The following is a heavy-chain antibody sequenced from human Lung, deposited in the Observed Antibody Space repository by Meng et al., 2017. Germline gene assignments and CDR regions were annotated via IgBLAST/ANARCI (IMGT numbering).Heavy chain of an antibody. CDR3: ARGTPGRSYSDY. Sequence: QVQPVQSGPEGKKPGASVKVSCKASDYTFTGDGVSWVRQAPGQGLEWMAWLGAHDGDTSHAPKFQGRVTVSADRPTATAYMELRSLRSDDTAVYYCARGTPGRSYSDYWGQGTLVTVSS. J-gene: IGHJ4*02. CDR2: LGAHDGDT. CDR1: DYTFTGDG. D-gene: IGHD3-10*01. V-gene: IGHV1-18*01.